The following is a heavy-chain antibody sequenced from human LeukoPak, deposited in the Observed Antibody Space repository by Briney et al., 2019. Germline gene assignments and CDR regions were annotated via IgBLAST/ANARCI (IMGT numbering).Heavy chain of an antibody. CDR2: VYYSGST. CDR1: GGSVSNASYY. D-gene: IGHD3-10*01. J-gene: IGHJ4*02. V-gene: IGHV4-61*01. Sequence: PSETLSLTCTVSGGSVSNASYYWSWIRQPPGKGLDWIGYVYYSGSTNYCPSLQSRVTVSVDTSKNQFSLKLTSVTDADTAVYYCARVRYGSGSYYFDNWGQGTLVTVSS. CDR3: ARVRYGSGSYYFDN.